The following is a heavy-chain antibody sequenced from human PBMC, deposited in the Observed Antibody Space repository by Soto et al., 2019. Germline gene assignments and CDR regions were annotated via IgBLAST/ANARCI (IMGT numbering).Heavy chain of an antibody. D-gene: IGHD6-13*01. CDR3: AKDIFRIAAAPAWFDP. CDR1: GFTFDDYA. CDR2: ISWNSGSI. J-gene: IGHJ5*02. V-gene: IGHV3-9*01. Sequence: EVQLVESGGGLVQPGRSLRLSCAASGFTFDDYAMHWVRQAPGKGLEWVSGISWNSGSIGYADSVKGRFTISRDNPKNSLYLQMNSLRAEDTALYYCAKDIFRIAAAPAWFDPWGQGTLVTVSS.